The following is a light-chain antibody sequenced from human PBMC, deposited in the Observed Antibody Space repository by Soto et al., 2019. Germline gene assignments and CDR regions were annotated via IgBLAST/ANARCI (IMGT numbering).Light chain of an antibody. V-gene: IGKV3-15*01. Sequence: EILMMQSAGTLLMSQGERATLSGRASQSVSSKLAWYQQKPGQAPRPLIYGASTRVTGIPARFSASGSETEFTLTLSSLKSEDFAVYYCHKSNNWHPWKFAQGPNVPIK. J-gene: IGKJ1*01. CDR1: QSVSSK. CDR2: GAS. CDR3: HKSNNWHPWK.